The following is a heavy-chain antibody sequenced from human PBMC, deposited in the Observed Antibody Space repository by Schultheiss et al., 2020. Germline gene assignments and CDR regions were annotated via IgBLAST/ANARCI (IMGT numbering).Heavy chain of an antibody. CDR3: ARELYWEIGYLDYYYYGTDV. V-gene: IGHV4-61*05. CDR2: IYYSGST. CDR1: GGSISSSSYY. D-gene: IGHD6-25*01. J-gene: IGHJ6*01. Sequence: SETLSLTCTVSGGSISSSSYYWGWIRQPPGKGLEWIGYIYYSGSTNYNPSLKSRVTISVDTSKNQFSLKLSSVTAADTVVYYCARELYWEIGYLDYYYYGTDV.